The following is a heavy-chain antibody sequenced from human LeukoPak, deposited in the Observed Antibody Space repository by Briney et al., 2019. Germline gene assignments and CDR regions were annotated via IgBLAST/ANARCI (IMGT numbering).Heavy chain of an antibody. J-gene: IGHJ4*02. V-gene: IGHV3-30*04. CDR1: GFTFSSYA. Sequence: PGGSLRLSCAASGFTFSSYAMHWVRQAPGKGLEWVAVISYDGSNKYYADSVKGRFTISRDNSKNTLYLQMNSLRAEDTAVYYCARGMGIQLWSRIAYWGQGTLVTVSS. D-gene: IGHD5-18*01. CDR3: ARGMGIQLWSRIAY. CDR2: ISYDGSNK.